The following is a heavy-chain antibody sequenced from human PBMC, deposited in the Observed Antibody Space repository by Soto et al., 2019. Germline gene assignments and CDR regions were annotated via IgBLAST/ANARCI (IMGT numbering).Heavy chain of an antibody. J-gene: IGHJ6*02. CDR1: GYTFTSYG. Sequence: ASVKVSCKASGYTFTSYGISWVRQAPGQGLEWMGWISAYNGNTNYAQKLKGRVTMTTDTSTSTAYMELRSLRSDDTAVYYCARGPPRLWFGELLSSYYYYYYGMDVWGQGTTVTVSS. V-gene: IGHV1-18*01. D-gene: IGHD3-10*01. CDR3: ARGPPRLWFGELLSSYYYYYYGMDV. CDR2: ISAYNGNT.